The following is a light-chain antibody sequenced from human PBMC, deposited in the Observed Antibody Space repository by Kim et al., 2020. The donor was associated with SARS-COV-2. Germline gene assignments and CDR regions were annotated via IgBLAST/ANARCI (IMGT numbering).Light chain of an antibody. CDR1: KLGDKY. CDR3: QAWDSSTKV. J-gene: IGLJ1*01. V-gene: IGLV3-1*01. CDR2: QDS. Sequence: VAPGQTTSITCSGDKLGDKYACWYQQKPGQSPVLVIYQDSKRPSGIPERFSGSSSGNTATLTISGTQAMDEADYYCQAWDSSTKVFGTGTKVTVL.